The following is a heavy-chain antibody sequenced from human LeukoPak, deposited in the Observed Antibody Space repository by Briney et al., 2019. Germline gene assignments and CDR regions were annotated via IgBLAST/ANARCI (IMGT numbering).Heavy chain of an antibody. D-gene: IGHD5-24*01. V-gene: IGHV3-74*01. Sequence: GGSLRLSCAASGFTFSGSWMHWVRQAQGQGLVWVSRINTDGTTINYADSVKGRFTISRDNAKNTLYLQMHSLTAEDTAVYYCATAGNYRFDYWGQGILVTVSS. CDR2: INTDGTTI. CDR1: GFTFSGSW. J-gene: IGHJ4*02. CDR3: ATAGNYRFDY.